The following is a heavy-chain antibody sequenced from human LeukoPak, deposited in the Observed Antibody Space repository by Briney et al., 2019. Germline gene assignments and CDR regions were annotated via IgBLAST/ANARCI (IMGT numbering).Heavy chain of an antibody. Sequence: GGTLRLSCAASGFTFSSYGMSWVRQAPGKGLEWVSSINNNGVSTYYADSVKGRFTISRDNSKNTLYLQMNSLRAEDTAVYYCAKIGGRYNYWGQGTLVTVSS. J-gene: IGHJ4*02. CDR2: INNNGVST. V-gene: IGHV3-23*01. CDR3: AKIGGRYNY. CDR1: GFTFSSYG. D-gene: IGHD3-10*01.